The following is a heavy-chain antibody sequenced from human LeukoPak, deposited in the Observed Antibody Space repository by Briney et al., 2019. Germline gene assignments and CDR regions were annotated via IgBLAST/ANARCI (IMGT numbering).Heavy chain of an antibody. V-gene: IGHV3-13*01. J-gene: IGHJ4*02. D-gene: IGHD5-12*01. CDR3: ARGRGYSGYLEY. Sequence: GGSLRLSCAASGFTFSSYDMHWVRQATGKGLEWVSAIGAAGDTYYLDSVKGRFTISRENAENSLYLQIDSLRDGDTAVYYCARGRGYSGYLEYWGQGTLVTVSS. CDR1: GFTFSSYD. CDR2: IGAAGDT.